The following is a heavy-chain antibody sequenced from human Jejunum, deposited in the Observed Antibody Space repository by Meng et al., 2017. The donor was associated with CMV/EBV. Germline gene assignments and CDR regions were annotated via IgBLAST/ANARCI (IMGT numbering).Heavy chain of an antibody. CDR3: ARTGSYDNFLYS. CDR1: DISVHPRVVA. D-gene: IGHD3-9*01. Sequence: LTLRFFFSDISVHPRVVAVGCNRQPPGKALECLTYIYCHDATHYSPSLKSRLTITRDNSRNQLFLTMTNMHPVDTSTYFCARTGSYDNFLYSCGQGILVTVSS. J-gene: IGHJ4*02. V-gene: IGHV2-5*01. CDR2: IYCHDAT.